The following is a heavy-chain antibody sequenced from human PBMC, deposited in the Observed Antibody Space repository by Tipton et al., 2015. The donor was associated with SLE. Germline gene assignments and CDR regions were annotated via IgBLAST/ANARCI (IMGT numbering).Heavy chain of an antibody. V-gene: IGHV3-74*01. Sequence: SLRLSCAASGFRFSSYWMHWVRHAPGKGLVWVSEIDSTGSSTTYADSVRDRFTISRDNAKNTLFLQMDSLRVDDTAVYYCASLSAPSDYWGQGTPVTVSS. CDR1: GFRFSSYW. J-gene: IGHJ4*02. CDR3: ASLSAPSDY. CDR2: IDSTGSST.